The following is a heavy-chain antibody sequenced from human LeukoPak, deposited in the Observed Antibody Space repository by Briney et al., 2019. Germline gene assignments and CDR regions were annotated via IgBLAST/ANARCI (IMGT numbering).Heavy chain of an antibody. V-gene: IGHV4-59*01. CDR1: GGSISSYY. CDR3: ARISGDSDYYCYYMDV. CDR2: IYYSGST. J-gene: IGHJ6*03. D-gene: IGHD2-21*02. Sequence: PSETLSLTCTVSGGSISSYYWSWIRQPPGKGLEWIGYIYYSGSTNYNPSLKSRVTISVDTSKNQFSLKLSSVTAADTAVYYCARISGDSDYYCYYMDVWGKGTTVTVSS.